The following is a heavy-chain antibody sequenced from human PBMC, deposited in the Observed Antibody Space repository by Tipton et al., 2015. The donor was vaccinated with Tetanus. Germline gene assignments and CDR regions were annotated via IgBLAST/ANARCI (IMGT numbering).Heavy chain of an antibody. CDR1: GGSVSSGSYY. CDR2: IYYSGST. Sequence: LTCTVSGGSVSSGSYYWSWIRQPPGKGLEWIGYIYYSGSTNYNPSLKSRVTISVDTSKNQFSLKLSSVTAADTAVYYCARPGGGDSYAFDIWGQGTMVTVSS. D-gene: IGHD2-21*02. V-gene: IGHV4-61*01. J-gene: IGHJ3*02. CDR3: ARPGGGDSYAFDI.